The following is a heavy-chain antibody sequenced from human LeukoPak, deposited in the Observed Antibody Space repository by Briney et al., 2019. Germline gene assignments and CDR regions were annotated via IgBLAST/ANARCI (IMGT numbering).Heavy chain of an antibody. J-gene: IGHJ1*01. D-gene: IGHD3-10*01. Sequence: SETLSLTCSVSAGSVSSGRYYWGWIRQPPGKGLEWIGTFYYSGSTYYNPSLKSRVTISVDTSKNQFSLKLTSVTAADTAVYYCARDHYNESWFKHWGQGTLVTASS. CDR3: ARDHYNESWFKH. CDR2: FYYSGST. CDR1: AGSVSSGRYY. V-gene: IGHV4-39*07.